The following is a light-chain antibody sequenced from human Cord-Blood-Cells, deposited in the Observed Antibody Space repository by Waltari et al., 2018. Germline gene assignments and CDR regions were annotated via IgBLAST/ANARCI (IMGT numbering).Light chain of an antibody. J-gene: IGKJ1*01. Sequence: DIQMTQSPSTLSASVGDRVTITCRASQSISSWLAWYQQKPGKAPKLLIYKASSLESGVPSRFSRSGAGTEFTLTISSLQPDDFATYSCQQYNSYSTSGQGTKVEIK. V-gene: IGKV1-5*03. CDR1: QSISSW. CDR2: KAS. CDR3: QQYNSYST.